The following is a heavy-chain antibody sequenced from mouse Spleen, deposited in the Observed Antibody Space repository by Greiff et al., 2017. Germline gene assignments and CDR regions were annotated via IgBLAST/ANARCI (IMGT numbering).Heavy chain of an antibody. CDR3: ARRAALYYFDY. CDR2: ISSGGSYT. V-gene: IGHV5-9-3*01. J-gene: IGHJ2*01. CDR1: GFTFSSYA. Sequence: EVHLVESGGGLVKPGGSLKLSCAASGFTFSSYAMSWVRQTPEKRLEWVATISSGGSYTYYPDSVKGRFTISRDNAKNTLYLQMSSLRSEDTAMYYCARRAALYYFDYWGQGTTLTVSS.